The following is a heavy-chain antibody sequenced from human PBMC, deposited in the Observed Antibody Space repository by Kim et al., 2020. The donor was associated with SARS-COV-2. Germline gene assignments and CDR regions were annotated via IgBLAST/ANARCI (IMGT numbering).Heavy chain of an antibody. CDR3: ARGRITIFGVVTEFDY. D-gene: IGHD3-3*01. J-gene: IGHJ4*02. V-gene: IGHV4-31*02. Sequence: SLKRRVTISVETSKNQFALKLSSVTAADTAVYYCARGRITIFGVVTEFDYWGQGTLVTVSS.